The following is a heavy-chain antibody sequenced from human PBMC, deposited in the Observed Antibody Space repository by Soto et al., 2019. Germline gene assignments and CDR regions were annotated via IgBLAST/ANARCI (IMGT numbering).Heavy chain of an antibody. J-gene: IGHJ5*01. CDR1: GGSFSGYY. V-gene: IGHV4-34*01. D-gene: IGHD1-20*01. CDR3: ARGNYNWNS. CDR2: INHSGST. Sequence: TSETLSLTCAVYGGSFSGYYCSWIRQPPGKGLEWIGEINHSGSTNYNPSLKSRVTISVDTSKNQFSLKLSSVTAADTAVYYCARGNYNWNSRGQRTLVTVSS.